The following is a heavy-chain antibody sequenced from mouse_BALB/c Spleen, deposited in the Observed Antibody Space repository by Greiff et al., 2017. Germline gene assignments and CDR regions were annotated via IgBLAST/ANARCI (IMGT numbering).Heavy chain of an antibody. V-gene: IGHV1S135*01. CDR3: ARRGGLLRFAY. CDR1: GYSFTSYY. D-gene: IGHD2-3*01. J-gene: IGHJ3*01. Sequence: EVQLQQSGPELMKPGASVKISCKASGYSFTSYYMHWVKQSHGKSLEWIGYIDPFNGGTSYNQKFKGKATLTVDKSSSTAYMHLSSLTSEDSAVYYCARRGGLLRFAYWGQGTLVTVSA. CDR2: IDPFNGGT.